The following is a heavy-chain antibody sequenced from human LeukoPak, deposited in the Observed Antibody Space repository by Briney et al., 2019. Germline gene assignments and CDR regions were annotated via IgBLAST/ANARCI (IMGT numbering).Heavy chain of an antibody. CDR3: ARRWLLVNAFDI. V-gene: IGHV1-18*01. J-gene: IGHJ3*02. D-gene: IGHD3-22*01. CDR2: ISAYNGNT. CDR1: GYTFTSYG. Sequence: ASVKVSCKASGYTFTSYGISWVRQATGQGLEWMGWISAYNGNTNYAQKLQGRVTMTTDTSTSTAYMELRSLRSDDTAVYYCARRWLLVNAFDIWGQGTMVTVSS.